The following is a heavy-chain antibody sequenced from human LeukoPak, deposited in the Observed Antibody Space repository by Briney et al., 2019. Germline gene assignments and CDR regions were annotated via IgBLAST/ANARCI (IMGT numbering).Heavy chain of an antibody. CDR2: MKKDGSET. V-gene: IGHV3-7*01. D-gene: IGHD3-10*01. J-gene: IGHJ4*02. CDR3: GRLRSGSGTYFIDH. Sequence: GGSLRLSCVVSGFTFSSYSMIWVRQAPGKGLQWVANMKKDGSETNYGDSVKGRFTISRDNAKNSLYLQMNSLRAEDTAVYYCGRLRSGSGTYFIDHWGQGTLVSVSS. CDR1: GFTFSSYS.